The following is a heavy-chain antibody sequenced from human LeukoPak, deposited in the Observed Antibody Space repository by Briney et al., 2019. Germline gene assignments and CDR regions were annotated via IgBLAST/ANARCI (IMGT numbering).Heavy chain of an antibody. D-gene: IGHD1-26*01. CDR2: IYYSGST. CDR1: GGSISSYY. V-gene: IGHV4-59*01. Sequence: SETLSLTCTVSGGSISSYYWSWIRQPPGKGLEWIGYIYYSGSTNYNPSLKSRVTISVDTSKNQFSLKLSSVTAADMAVYYCARASSFSGSYLYYWGQGTLVTVSS. J-gene: IGHJ4*02. CDR3: ARASSFSGSYLYY.